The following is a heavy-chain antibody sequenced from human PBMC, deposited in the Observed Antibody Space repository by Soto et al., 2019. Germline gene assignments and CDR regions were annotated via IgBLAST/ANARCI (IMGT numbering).Heavy chain of an antibody. D-gene: IGHD2-2*01. Sequence: EVQLVESGGGLVQPGGSLRLSCATSGFTFSSYWMSWVRQAPGQGLEWVATIKQDGSEKHDVDSVEGRFTISRDNAKDSLSLXXXXXXXXXXTXXXXXXXXGRPSCPYYFDYWGQGTLVTVSS. CDR1: GFTFSSYW. CDR2: IKQDGSEK. CDR3: XXXXGRPSCPYYFDY. J-gene: IGHJ4*02. V-gene: IGHV3-7*01.